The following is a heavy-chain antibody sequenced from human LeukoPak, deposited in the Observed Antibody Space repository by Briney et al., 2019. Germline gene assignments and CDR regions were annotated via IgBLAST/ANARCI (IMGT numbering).Heavy chain of an antibody. J-gene: IGHJ4*02. D-gene: IGHD2-15*01. Sequence: SETLSLTCAVYGGSFSGYYWSWICQPPGKGLEWIGEINHSGSTNYNPSLKSRVTISVDTSKNQFSLKLSSVTAADTAVYYCARLVRRHIVVVVARVYYFDYWGQGTLVTVSS. V-gene: IGHV4-34*01. CDR3: ARLVRRHIVVVVARVYYFDY. CDR1: GGSFSGYY. CDR2: INHSGST.